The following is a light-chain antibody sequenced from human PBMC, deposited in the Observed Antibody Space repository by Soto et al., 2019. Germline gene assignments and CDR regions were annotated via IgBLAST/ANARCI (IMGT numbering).Light chain of an antibody. CDR3: QTWGTGTHVV. CDR2: VNTDGSH. Sequence: QPVLTQSPSASASLGASVKLTCTLTSGHSNFAIAWLQQQPDRGPRYLMKVNTDGSHDKGDVIPDRFSGSTSGAERYLTISSIKSEDEADYYCQTWGTGTHVVFGGGTKLTVL. V-gene: IGLV4-69*01. J-gene: IGLJ2*01. CDR1: SGHSNFA.